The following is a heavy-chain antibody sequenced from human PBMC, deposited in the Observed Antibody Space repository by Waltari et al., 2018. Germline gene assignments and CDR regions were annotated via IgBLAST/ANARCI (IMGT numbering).Heavy chain of an antibody. CDR1: GGSSTTYY. D-gene: IGHD5-12*01. J-gene: IGHJ2*01. CDR3: ARHGGYAQDL. CDR2: SRHGGSA. V-gene: IGHV4-34*02. Sequence: QVQLQQWGAGLVKPSETLSLTCAFSGGSSTTYYWSWIRQSPGKGLEWVGQSRHGGSAYYNPSLRSRVTMSLDTSKNQLSLKMTSVTAADTAVYYCARHGGYAQDLWGRGTLVTVSS.